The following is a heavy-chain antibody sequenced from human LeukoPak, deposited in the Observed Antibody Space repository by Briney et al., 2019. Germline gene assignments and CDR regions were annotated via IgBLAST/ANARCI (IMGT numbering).Heavy chain of an antibody. J-gene: IGHJ3*02. V-gene: IGHV1-46*01. CDR3: ATSRVAARWGDAFDI. D-gene: IGHD2-15*01. Sequence: GSSVKVSCKASGGTFSSYAISWVRQAPGQGLEWMGIINPSGGSTSYAQKFQGRVTMTRDTSTSIVYMELSSLRSEDTAVYYCATSRVAARWGDAFDIWGQGTMVTVSS. CDR2: INPSGGST. CDR1: GGTFSSYA.